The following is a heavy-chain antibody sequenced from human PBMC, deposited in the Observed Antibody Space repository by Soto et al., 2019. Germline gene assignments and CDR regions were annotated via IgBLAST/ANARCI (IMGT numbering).Heavy chain of an antibody. Sequence: QVQLVQSGAEVQKPGSSVKVSCKASGYTFTSYDINWVRQATGQGLEWMGWMNPNSGNTGYAQKFQGRVTMTRNTSISTAYMELSSLRSEDTAVYYCAREHSSSWRFDYWGQGTLVTVSS. J-gene: IGHJ4*02. D-gene: IGHD6-13*01. CDR3: AREHSSSWRFDY. CDR2: MNPNSGNT. V-gene: IGHV1-8*01. CDR1: GYTFTSYD.